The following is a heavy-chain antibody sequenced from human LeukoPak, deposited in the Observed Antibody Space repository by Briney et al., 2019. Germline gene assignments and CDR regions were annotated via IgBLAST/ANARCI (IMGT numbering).Heavy chain of an antibody. Sequence: SVKVSCKASGGTFSSYAISWVRQAPGQGLEWMGGIIPIFGTANYAQKFQGRVTITADKSTSTAYMELSSLRSEDTAVYYCARAGIAAAGSVNWFDPWGQGTLVTASS. CDR2: IIPIFGTA. D-gene: IGHD6-13*01. CDR1: GGTFSSYA. CDR3: ARAGIAAAGSVNWFDP. V-gene: IGHV1-69*06. J-gene: IGHJ5*02.